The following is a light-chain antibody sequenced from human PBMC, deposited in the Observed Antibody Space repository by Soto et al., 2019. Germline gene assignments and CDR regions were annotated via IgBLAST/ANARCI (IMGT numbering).Light chain of an antibody. CDR3: HQHGSPRWT. Sequence: IVLTQSPGTLSLSPGERATLSCRASQSISSSYLACYQQKPGQAPRLLVYGASSRATGTPDRFSGSGSGTDFTLTISRLEPEDFAGYYCHQHGSPRWTLGPGAKVDMK. CDR2: GAS. CDR1: QSISSSY. V-gene: IGKV3-20*01. J-gene: IGKJ3*01.